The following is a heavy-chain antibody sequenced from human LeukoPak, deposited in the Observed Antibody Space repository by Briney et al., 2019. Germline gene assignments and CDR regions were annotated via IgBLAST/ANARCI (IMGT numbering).Heavy chain of an antibody. CDR1: GFTFDDYG. CDR2: ISGSGGST. J-gene: IGHJ4*02. V-gene: IGHV3-23*01. CDR3: AKPALMDTAMVIPLFYFDY. Sequence: GGSLRLSCAASGFTFDDYGMSWVRQAPGKGLEWVSAISGSGGSTYYADSVKGRFTISRDNSKTTLYLQMNSLRAEDTAVYYCAKPALMDTAMVIPLFYFDYWGQGTLVTVSS. D-gene: IGHD5-18*01.